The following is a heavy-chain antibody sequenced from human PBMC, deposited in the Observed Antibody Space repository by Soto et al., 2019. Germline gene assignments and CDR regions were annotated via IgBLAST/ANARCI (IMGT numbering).Heavy chain of an antibody. D-gene: IGHD1-20*01. Sequence: SVKFSCKASVYTFTRYDISWVRQAPGQGLEWMGGIIPIFGTANYAQKFQGRVTITADESTSTAYMELSSLRSEDTAVYYCARGPSIYNWNHPTQDYYYYGMDVWGQGTTVTVSS. V-gene: IGHV1-69*13. J-gene: IGHJ6*02. CDR2: IIPIFGTA. CDR1: VYTFTRYD. CDR3: ARGPSIYNWNHPTQDYYYYGMDV.